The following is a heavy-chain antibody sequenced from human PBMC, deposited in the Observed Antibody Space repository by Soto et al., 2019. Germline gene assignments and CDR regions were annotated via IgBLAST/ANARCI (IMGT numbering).Heavy chain of an antibody. CDR3: SRDKDRAQLGGNYYYMMDV. Sequence: QVQVVQSGAEVKKPGSSVKVSCKTSGGTLSTSAISWVRQAPGQGLEWMGGIMPIFRTADYAQKFQGRVTITADKSASTAYLELRSLTSEATSVYYCSRDKDRAQLGGNYYYMMDVWGQGTTVTVTS. J-gene: IGHJ6*02. D-gene: IGHD3-3*02. CDR2: IMPIFRTA. CDR1: GGTLSTSA. V-gene: IGHV1-69*14.